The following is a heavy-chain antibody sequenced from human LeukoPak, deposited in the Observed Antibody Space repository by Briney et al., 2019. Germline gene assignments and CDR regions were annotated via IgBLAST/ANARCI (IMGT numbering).Heavy chain of an antibody. J-gene: IGHJ6*02. CDR2: IYYSGST. CDR1: GGSITNNY. CDR3: ARDRRNYYYGMDV. Sequence: SETLSLTCTVSGGSITNNYWSWIRQPPGKGLEWIGYIYYSGSTNYNPSLKSRVTMSVDTSKNQFSLQLNSVTPEDTAVYYCARDRRNYYYGMDVWGQGITVTVSS. V-gene: IGHV4-59*12.